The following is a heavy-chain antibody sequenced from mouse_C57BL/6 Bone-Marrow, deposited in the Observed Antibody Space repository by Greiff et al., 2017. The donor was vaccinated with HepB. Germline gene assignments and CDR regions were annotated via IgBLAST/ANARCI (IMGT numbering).Heavy chain of an antibody. D-gene: IGHD1-1*01. Sequence: VKLVESGPGLVQPSQSLSITCTVSGFSLTSYGVHWVRQSPGKGLEWLGVIWRGGSTDYNAAFMSRLSITKDNSKSQVFFKMNSLQADDTAIYYCAKWDLLLRGYYAMDYWGQGTSVTVSS. J-gene: IGHJ4*01. V-gene: IGHV2-5*01. CDR1: GFSLTSYG. CDR2: IWRGGST. CDR3: AKWDLLLRGYYAMDY.